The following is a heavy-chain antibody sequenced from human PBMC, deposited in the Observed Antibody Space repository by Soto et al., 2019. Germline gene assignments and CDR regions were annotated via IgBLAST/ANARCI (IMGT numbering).Heavy chain of an antibody. CDR3: ARDGLGRIVGAMGGANWFDP. CDR2: ISSSSSYI. Sequence: GGSLRLSCAASGFTFSSYSMNWVRQAPGKGLEWVSSISSSSSYIYYADSVKGRFTISRDNAKNSLYLQMNSLRAEDTAVYYCARDGLGRIVGAMGGANWFDPWGQGT. D-gene: IGHD1-26*01. J-gene: IGHJ5*02. CDR1: GFTFSSYS. V-gene: IGHV3-21*01.